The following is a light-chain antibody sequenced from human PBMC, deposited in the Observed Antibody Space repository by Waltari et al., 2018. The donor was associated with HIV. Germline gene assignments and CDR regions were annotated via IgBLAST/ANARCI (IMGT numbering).Light chain of an antibody. J-gene: IGLJ2*01. CDR1: SSNSRADFD. V-gene: IGLV1-40*01. Sequence: QSVLTQPPSVSGAPGQRVTVSCTGSSSNSRADFDVHWYPQLTGKAPKPLIFRDSNRPSGVPDRFSGSKSGTSASLAITGLQAEDEADYHCQSYDSSLSGVIFGGGTKLTVL. CDR3: QSYDSSLSGVI. CDR2: RDS.